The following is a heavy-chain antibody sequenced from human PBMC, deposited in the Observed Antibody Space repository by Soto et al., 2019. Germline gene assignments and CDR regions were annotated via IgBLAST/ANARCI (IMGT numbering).Heavy chain of an antibody. CDR3: ARGGMGMGRIDGMDV. J-gene: IGHJ6*02. CDR1: GFTFSTYT. V-gene: IGHV3-48*02. CDR2: ISISSSTI. D-gene: IGHD3-16*01. Sequence: GGSLRLSCAASGFTFSTYTMHWVRQTPGKGLEWVSYISISSSTIYYADSVKGRFTISSDNAKNSLSLQMNSLRDEDTAVYYCARGGMGMGRIDGMDVWGQGTTVTVSS.